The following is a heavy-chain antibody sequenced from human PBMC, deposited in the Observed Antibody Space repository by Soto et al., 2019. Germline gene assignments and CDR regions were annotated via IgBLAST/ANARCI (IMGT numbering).Heavy chain of an antibody. CDR1: GFTFSNFA. J-gene: IGHJ6*03. D-gene: IGHD2-2*01. V-gene: IGHV3-23*01. CDR2: ISGSTGST. Sequence: EVQVLESGGGLVQPGGSLRLSCAASGFTFSNFAMSWVRHAPGKGLEWVSGISGSTGSTYYADSVKGRFTISRDNSKNTLHLQMNSRRAEDTAVYYCAKDTSSSPYYMDVWGKGTTVTVSS. CDR3: AKDTSSSPYYMDV.